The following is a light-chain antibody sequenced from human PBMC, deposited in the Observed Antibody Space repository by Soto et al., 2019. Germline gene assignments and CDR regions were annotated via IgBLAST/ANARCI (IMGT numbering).Light chain of an antibody. CDR2: KAS. V-gene: IGKV1-5*03. CDR1: QSISNW. Sequence: DVQMTQSQSTLSASVGDRVTITCRASQSISNWLAWYQQKPGKAPKLLISKASNLESEVPSRFSGSGSGTEFTLAISSLQPDDFATYYCQQYNSYSTFGQATKVQ. J-gene: IGKJ1*01. CDR3: QQYNSYST.